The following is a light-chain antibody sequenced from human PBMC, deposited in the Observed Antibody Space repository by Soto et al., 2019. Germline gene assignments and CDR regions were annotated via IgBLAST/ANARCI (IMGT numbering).Light chain of an antibody. CDR3: SSYTSSSTPLDV. Sequence: QSALTQPASVSGSPGQSITISCTGTSSDVGGYNYVSWYQQHPGKAPKLMIYEVSNRPSGVSNRFSGSKSGNTASLTNSGLQAEDEADYYCSSYTSSSTPLDVFGTGTKLTVL. CDR2: EVS. V-gene: IGLV2-14*01. CDR1: SSDVGGYNY. J-gene: IGLJ1*01.